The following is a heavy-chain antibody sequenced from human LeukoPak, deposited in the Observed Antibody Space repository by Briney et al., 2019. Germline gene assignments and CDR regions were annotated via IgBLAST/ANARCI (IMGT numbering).Heavy chain of an antibody. Sequence: ASVKVSCKASGYTFTGYYMHWVRQAPGQGLEWMGWINPNSGGTNYAQKFQGRVTMTTDTSTSTAYMELWSLRSDDTAVYYCARLLYSSGWEFDYWGQGTLVTVSS. J-gene: IGHJ4*02. D-gene: IGHD6-19*01. V-gene: IGHV1-2*02. CDR2: INPNSGGT. CDR3: ARLLYSSGWEFDY. CDR1: GYTFTGYY.